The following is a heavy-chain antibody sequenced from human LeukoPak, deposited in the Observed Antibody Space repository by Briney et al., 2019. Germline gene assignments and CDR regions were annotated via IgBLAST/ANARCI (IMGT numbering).Heavy chain of an antibody. D-gene: IGHD3-22*01. Sequence: PSETLSLTCTVSGGSISSGGYYWSWIRQHPGKGLGWIGYIYYSGSTYYNPSLKSRVAISVDTSKNQFSLKLSSVTAADTAVYYCARAHYYDSSGSLGFWFDPWGQGTLVTVSS. J-gene: IGHJ5*02. CDR3: ARAHYYDSSGSLGFWFDP. V-gene: IGHV4-31*03. CDR2: IYYSGST. CDR1: GGSISSGGYY.